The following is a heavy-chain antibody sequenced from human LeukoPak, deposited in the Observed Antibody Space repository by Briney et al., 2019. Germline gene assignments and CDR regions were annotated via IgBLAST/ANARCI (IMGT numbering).Heavy chain of an antibody. D-gene: IGHD2-15*01. Sequence: GGSMRLSCTASGFTFGDYAMSWVRQAPGKGLEWVSFIRSKAYGGTTEYAASVKGRFTISRDDSKSIAYLQMNSLKTEDTAVYYCTRVSLVAASVFFDYWGQGTLVTVSS. V-gene: IGHV3-49*04. CDR3: TRVSLVAASVFFDY. J-gene: IGHJ4*02. CDR2: IRSKAYGGTT. CDR1: GFTFGDYA.